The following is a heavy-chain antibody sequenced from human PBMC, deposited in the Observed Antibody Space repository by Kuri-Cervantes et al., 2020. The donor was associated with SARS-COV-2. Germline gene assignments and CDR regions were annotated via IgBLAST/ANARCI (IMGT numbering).Heavy chain of an antibody. J-gene: IGHJ5*02. V-gene: IGHV1-69*13. CDR2: IISIFGTA. Sequence: SVKVSCKASGGTFSSYAISWVRQAPGQGLEWMGGIISIFGTANYAQKFQGRVTITADESTSTAYMELSSLRSEDTAVYYCARDLLLYYDSSGYHNWFDPWGQGTLVTVSS. D-gene: IGHD3-22*01. CDR1: GGTFSSYA. CDR3: ARDLLLYYDSSGYHNWFDP.